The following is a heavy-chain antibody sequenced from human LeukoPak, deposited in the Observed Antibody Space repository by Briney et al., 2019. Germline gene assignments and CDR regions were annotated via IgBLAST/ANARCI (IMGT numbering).Heavy chain of an antibody. CDR1: AFTFSSYW. CDR2: IMQDGSEK. CDR3: ARVDSSSWFDY. D-gene: IGHD6-13*01. J-gene: IGHJ5*01. Sequence: GGPLRFSRAASAFTFSSYWMSWVREALGKGLEWGANIMQDGSEKYYVDSVKGRFTISRDNAKNSLYLQMNSLRAEDTAVYYCARVDSSSWFDYWGQGTLVTVSS. V-gene: IGHV3-7*01.